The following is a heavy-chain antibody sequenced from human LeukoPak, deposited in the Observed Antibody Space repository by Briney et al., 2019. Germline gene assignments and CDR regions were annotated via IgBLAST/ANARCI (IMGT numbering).Heavy chain of an antibody. V-gene: IGHV1-46*01. Sequence: ASVTVSCKASGYTFTSYYMHWVRQAPGQGLEWMGIINPSGGSTSYAQRFQGRVTMTRDTSTSTVYMELSSLRFEDTAVYYCAREAGTTNPFDYWGQGTLVTVSS. J-gene: IGHJ4*02. CDR2: INPSGGST. CDR1: GYTFTSYY. D-gene: IGHD1-1*01. CDR3: AREAGTTNPFDY.